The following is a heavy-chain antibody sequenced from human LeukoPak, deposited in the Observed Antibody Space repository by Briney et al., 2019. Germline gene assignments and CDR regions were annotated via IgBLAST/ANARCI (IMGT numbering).Heavy chain of an antibody. D-gene: IGHD5-18*01. V-gene: IGHV3-53*01. Sequence: GGSLTLSCAASGFTVSSNYMSWVRQAPGKGLEWVSVIYSGGSTYYADSVKGRFTISRDNSKNTLYLQMNSLRAEDTAVYYCASSDRRGYSYGAFDYWGQGALVTVSS. CDR1: GFTVSSNY. CDR3: ASSDRRGYSYGAFDY. J-gene: IGHJ4*02. CDR2: IYSGGST.